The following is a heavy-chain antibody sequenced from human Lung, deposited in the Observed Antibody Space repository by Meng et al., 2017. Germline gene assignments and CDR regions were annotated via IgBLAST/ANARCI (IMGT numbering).Heavy chain of an antibody. Sequence: LVVCGGDVVKPGGSLSLSCADSGFYFSNAWMSWVRQAPGKGLEWVGRIKSNTDGGTTEYAAPVTGRFTISRDDSKSTLNLHLSGLRTDDTGVYYCTWDDKAVSDYWGQGTLVTVSS. CDR1: GFYFSNAW. V-gene: IGHV3-15*01. CDR3: TWDDKAVSDY. J-gene: IGHJ4*02. CDR2: IKSNTDGGTT. D-gene: IGHD3-9*01.